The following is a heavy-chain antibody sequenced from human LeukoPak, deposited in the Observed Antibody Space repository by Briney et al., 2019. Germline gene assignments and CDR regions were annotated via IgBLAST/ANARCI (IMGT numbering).Heavy chain of an antibody. CDR2: ISGSGDNT. CDR3: AKDPLPVIATSYFDS. V-gene: IGHV3-23*01. Sequence: PGGTLRLSCAASGFTFSSHGMSWVRQAPGKGLEWVSTISGSGDNTYYADSVKGRFTISRDNSQNTLYLQMNSLRAEDTAVYYCAKDPLPVIATSYFDSWGQGTLVTVSS. D-gene: IGHD3-10*01. CDR1: GFTFSSHG. J-gene: IGHJ4*02.